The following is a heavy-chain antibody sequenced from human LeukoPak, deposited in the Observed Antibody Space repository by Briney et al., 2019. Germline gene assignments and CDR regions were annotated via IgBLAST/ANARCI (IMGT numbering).Heavy chain of an antibody. Sequence: SETLSLTCTVSGGSISSYYWSWIRQPPGKGLEWIGYIYYSGSTNYNPSLKSRVTISVDTSKNQFSLKLSSVTAADTAVYYCARHGSGSSGTGGWFDPWGQGTLVTVSS. J-gene: IGHJ5*02. V-gene: IGHV4-59*08. D-gene: IGHD6-13*01. CDR2: IYYSGST. CDR1: GGSISSYY. CDR3: ARHGSGSSGTGGWFDP.